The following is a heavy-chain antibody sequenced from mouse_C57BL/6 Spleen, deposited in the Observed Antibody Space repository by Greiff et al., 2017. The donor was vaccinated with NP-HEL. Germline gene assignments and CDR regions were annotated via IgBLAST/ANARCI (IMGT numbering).Heavy chain of an antibody. D-gene: IGHD1-1*01. Sequence: QVQLQQSGAELVRPGTSVKVSCKASGYAFTNYLIGWVKQRPGQGLEWIGVINPGSGGTNYNEKFKGKATLTADKSSSTAYMQLSSLTSEDSAVYFCAITTVVADYFDYWGQGTTLTVSS. V-gene: IGHV1-54*01. CDR1: GYAFTNYL. CDR3: AITTVVADYFDY. CDR2: INPGSGGT. J-gene: IGHJ2*01.